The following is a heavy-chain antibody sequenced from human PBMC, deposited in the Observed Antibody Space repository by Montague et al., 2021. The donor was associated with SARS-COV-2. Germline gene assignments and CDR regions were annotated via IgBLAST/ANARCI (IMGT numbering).Heavy chain of an antibody. CDR3: VGVPLGPRGRGFDY. D-gene: IGHD3-16*01. V-gene: IGHV4-34*01. CDR2: INHSGST. CDR1: GGSFSGYY. J-gene: IGHJ4*02. Sequence: SETLSLTCAVYGGSFSGYYWNWIRQPPGKGLEWIGEINHSGSTNYNPSLKSRVTISVDTSKNQFSLKLSSVTAADTAVYYCVGVPLGPRGRGFDYWGQGTLVTVPS.